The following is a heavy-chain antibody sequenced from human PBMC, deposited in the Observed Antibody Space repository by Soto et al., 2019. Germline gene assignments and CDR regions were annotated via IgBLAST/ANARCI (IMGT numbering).Heavy chain of an antibody. J-gene: IGHJ4*02. D-gene: IGHD3-10*01. V-gene: IGHV4-59*01. Sequence: PSETLSLTCSVSGTSIRGYYWTWIRQRPGKGLEWIGYIYYTGTTKYNPSLKSRVTISVDTSKNQFSLRLNSVTAADTAVYYCAREVSSFGSNHFDSWGQGALVTVSS. CDR2: IYYTGTT. CDR1: GTSIRGYY. CDR3: AREVSSFGSNHFDS.